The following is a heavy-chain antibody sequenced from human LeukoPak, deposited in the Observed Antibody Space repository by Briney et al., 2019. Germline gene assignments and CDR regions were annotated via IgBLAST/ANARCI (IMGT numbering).Heavy chain of an antibody. CDR1: GGSISSYY. CDR3: ARGVFGEYPFDY. D-gene: IGHD3-10*02. Sequence: PSETLSLTCTVSGGSISSYYWSWIRQPPGKGLEWIGYIYYSGSTNYNPSLKSRVTISVDTSKNQFSLKLSSVTAADTAVYYCARGVFGEYPFDYWDQGTLVTVSS. V-gene: IGHV4-59*01. CDR2: IYYSGST. J-gene: IGHJ4*02.